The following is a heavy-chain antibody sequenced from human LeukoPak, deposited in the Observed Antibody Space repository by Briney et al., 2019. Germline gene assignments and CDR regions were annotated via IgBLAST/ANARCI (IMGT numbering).Heavy chain of an antibody. CDR2: IWYDGSNK. V-gene: IGHV3-33*08. CDR1: GFTFGDYG. D-gene: IGHD1-26*01. CDR3: ASRPPSETYFAVFDY. Sequence: GGSLRLSCAASGFTFGDYGMHWVRQAPGKGLEWVAVIWYDGSNKYYADSVKGRFTISRDNSKNTLYLQMNNLRAEDTAVYYCASRPPSETYFAVFDYWGQGTLVTVSS. J-gene: IGHJ4*02.